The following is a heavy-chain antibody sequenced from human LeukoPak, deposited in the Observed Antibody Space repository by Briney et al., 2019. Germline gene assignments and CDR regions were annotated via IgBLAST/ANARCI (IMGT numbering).Heavy chain of an antibody. D-gene: IGHD3-22*01. CDR2: ISGSGGIT. CDR3: AKSAYYDSSGFYREYYFDH. CDR1: GFTFSSYA. V-gene: IGHV3-23*01. J-gene: IGHJ4*02. Sequence: PGGSLRLSCAASGFTFSSYAMNWVRQAPGKGLEWVSVISGSGGITYYADSVKGRLTISRDNSKNTLFLQMSSLTAGDTAVYYCAKSAYYDSSGFYREYYFDHWGQGTLVTVSS.